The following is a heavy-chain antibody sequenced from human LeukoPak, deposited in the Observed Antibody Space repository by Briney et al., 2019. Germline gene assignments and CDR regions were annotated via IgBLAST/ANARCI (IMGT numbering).Heavy chain of an antibody. CDR3: ARGIYDYVWGSYRPKGYYYYYYMDV. Sequence: GGSLRLSCAASGFTFSSYSMNWVRQAPGKGLEWVSSISSSSSYIYYAVSVKGRFTISRDNAKNSLYLQMNSLRAEDTAVYYCARGIYDYVWGSYRPKGYYYYYYMDVWGKGTTVTVSS. CDR2: ISSSSSYI. V-gene: IGHV3-21*01. J-gene: IGHJ6*03. D-gene: IGHD3-16*02. CDR1: GFTFSSYS.